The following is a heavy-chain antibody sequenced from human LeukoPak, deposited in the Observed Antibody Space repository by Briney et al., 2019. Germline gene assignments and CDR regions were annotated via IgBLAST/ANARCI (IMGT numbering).Heavy chain of an antibody. V-gene: IGHV1-3*03. CDR1: GYTFTSYA. Sequence: ASVKVSCKASGYTFTSYAMHWVRQARGQRLEWMGWINAGNGNTKYSQEFQGRVTITRDTSASTAYMELSSLRSEDMAVYYCAREVPYSSSFDPWGQGTLVTVSS. D-gene: IGHD6-19*01. J-gene: IGHJ5*02. CDR2: INAGNGNT. CDR3: AREVPYSSSFDP.